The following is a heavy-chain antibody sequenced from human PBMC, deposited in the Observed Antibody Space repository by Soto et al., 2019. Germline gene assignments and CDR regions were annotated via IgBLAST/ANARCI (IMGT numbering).Heavy chain of an antibody. CDR2: FDPEDGET. V-gene: IGHV1-24*01. CDR3: ATTCRRGGDTAMVTDAFDI. J-gene: IGHJ3*02. CDR1: GYTLTELS. Sequence: ASVKVSCKVSGYTLTELSMHWVRQAPGKGLEWMGGFDPEDGETIYAQKFQGRVTMTEDTSTDTAYMELSSLRSEDTAEYYGATTCRRGGDTAMVTDAFDIWGQGTMVTVSS. D-gene: IGHD5-18*01.